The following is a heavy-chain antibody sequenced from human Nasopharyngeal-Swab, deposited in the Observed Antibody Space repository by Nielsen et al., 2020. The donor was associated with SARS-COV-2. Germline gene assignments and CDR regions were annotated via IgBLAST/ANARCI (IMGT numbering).Heavy chain of an antibody. V-gene: IGHV3-21*01. Sequence: GGSLRLSCAASGFTFNNYNFNWVRQAPEKGLEWVSSISSSSSYIYYADSVKGRFTIPRDNAKNSLYLQMNSLRAEDTAVYYCARDGLDYDFWSAYFMDVWGQGTTVPSP. J-gene: IGHJ6*02. CDR3: ARDGLDYDFWSAYFMDV. CDR1: GFTFNNYN. D-gene: IGHD3-3*01. CDR2: ISSSSSYI.